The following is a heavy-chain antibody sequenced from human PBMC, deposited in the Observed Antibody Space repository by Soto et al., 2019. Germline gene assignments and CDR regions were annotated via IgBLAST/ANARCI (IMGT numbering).Heavy chain of an antibody. V-gene: IGHV1-46*01. J-gene: IGHJ4*02. CDR3: ARGVVVKVDEKGGPDF. D-gene: IGHD2-2*01. Sequence: QVQLVQSGAEVKKPGASVKVSCRTSGYTFSRYYMHWVRQAPGQGLEWMGIINPSSGSPNYAQKFLGRLNVTKEKSTSTGYMGLNGLTFEEPGMYYCARGVVVKVDEKGGPDFWGPGTLVTVSS. CDR1: GYTFSRYY. CDR2: INPSSGSP.